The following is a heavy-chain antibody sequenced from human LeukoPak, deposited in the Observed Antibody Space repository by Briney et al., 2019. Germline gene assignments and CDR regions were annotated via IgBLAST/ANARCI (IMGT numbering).Heavy chain of an antibody. CDR1: GFTFSSYS. V-gene: IGHV3-21*01. CDR3: AREFIQVRGVV. J-gene: IGHJ4*02. Sequence: GGSLRLSCAASGFTFSSYSMNWVRQAAGKGLEWVSSISSSSSYIYYADSVKGRFTISRDNAKNSLYLQMNSLRAEDTAVYYCAREFIQVRGVVWGQGTLVTVSS. CDR2: ISSSSSYI. D-gene: IGHD2-21*01.